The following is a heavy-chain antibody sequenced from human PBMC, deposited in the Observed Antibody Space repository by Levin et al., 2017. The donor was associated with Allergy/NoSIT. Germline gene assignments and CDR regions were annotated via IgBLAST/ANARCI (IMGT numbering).Heavy chain of an antibody. V-gene: IGHV3-23*01. CDR3: AKDWKDYGDYGRGYFDY. Sequence: GESLKISCAASGFTFSSYAMSWVRQAPGKGLEWVSAISGSGGSTYYADSVKGRFTISRDNSKNTLYLQMNSLRAEDTAVYYCAKDWKDYGDYGRGYFDYWGQGTLVTVSS. CDR1: GFTFSSYA. D-gene: IGHD4-17*01. J-gene: IGHJ4*02. CDR2: ISGSGGST.